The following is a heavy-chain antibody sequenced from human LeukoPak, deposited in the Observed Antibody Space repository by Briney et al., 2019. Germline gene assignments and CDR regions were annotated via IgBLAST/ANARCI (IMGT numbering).Heavy chain of an antibody. Sequence: SETLSLTCTVSGYSISSGYYWGWIRQPPGKGLEWIGSIYHSGSTYYNPSLKSRVTISVDTSKNQFSLKLSSVTAADTAVYYCARVSGREVVFDIWGQGTMVTVSS. V-gene: IGHV4-38-2*02. J-gene: IGHJ3*02. CDR3: ARVSGREVVFDI. D-gene: IGHD1-26*01. CDR1: GYSISSGYY. CDR2: IYHSGST.